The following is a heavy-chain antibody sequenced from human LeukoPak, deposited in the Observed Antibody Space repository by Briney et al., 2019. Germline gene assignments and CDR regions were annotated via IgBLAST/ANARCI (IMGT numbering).Heavy chain of an antibody. CDR2: ISWNSGSIR. Sequence: GGSLRLSCAASGFTFDDYAMHWVRQAPGKGLEWVSGISWNSGSIRYCADSVKGRFTISRDNARNSLYLQMSSLGAEDTAVYYCAREHLAVAAADYWGQGTLVTVSS. CDR3: AREHLAVAAADY. CDR1: GFTFDDYA. D-gene: IGHD6-19*01. V-gene: IGHV3-9*01. J-gene: IGHJ4*02.